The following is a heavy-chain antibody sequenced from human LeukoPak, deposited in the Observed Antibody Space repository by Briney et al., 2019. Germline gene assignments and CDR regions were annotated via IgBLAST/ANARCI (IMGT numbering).Heavy chain of an antibody. J-gene: IGHJ4*02. Sequence: GGSLRLSCAASGFTFSSYEMNWVRQAPGKGLEWVSYISSSGSTIYYADSVKGRFTISRDNAKNSLYLQMNSLRAEDTAVYYCASELYSYGNVRFDYWGQGTLVTVSS. V-gene: IGHV3-48*03. CDR1: GFTFSSYE. CDR3: ASELYSYGNVRFDY. CDR2: ISSSGSTI. D-gene: IGHD5-18*01.